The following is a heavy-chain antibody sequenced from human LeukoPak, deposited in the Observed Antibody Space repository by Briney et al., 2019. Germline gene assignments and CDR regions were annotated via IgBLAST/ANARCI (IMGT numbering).Heavy chain of an antibody. CDR1: GGTFSSSA. D-gene: IGHD5-18*01. CDR3: AKDQGLTAPPPYGLDV. V-gene: IGHV1-69*04. J-gene: IGHJ6*02. Sequence: SVKVSFKTSGGTFSSSAITWVRQAPGQGLERMGRIIPVLNITTYAQKFQGRVTITADTSSSTVYMELSSLRSEETAVYYCAKDQGLTAPPPYGLDVWGQGTTVIVSS. CDR2: IIPVLNIT.